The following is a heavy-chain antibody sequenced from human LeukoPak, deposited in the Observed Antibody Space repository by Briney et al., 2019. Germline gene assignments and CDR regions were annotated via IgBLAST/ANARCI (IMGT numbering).Heavy chain of an antibody. CDR2: VDPEDGET. Sequence: ASVKVSCKVSGYTFTDYYMHWVQQAPGKGLERMGLVDPEDGETIYAEKFQGRVTITADTSTDTAYMELSSLRSEDTAVYYCATGRFGGSKKYQLPLFDLWGRGTLVTVSS. V-gene: IGHV1-69-2*01. CDR3: ATGRFGGSKKYQLPLFDL. CDR1: GYTFTDYY. J-gene: IGHJ2*01. D-gene: IGHD2-2*01.